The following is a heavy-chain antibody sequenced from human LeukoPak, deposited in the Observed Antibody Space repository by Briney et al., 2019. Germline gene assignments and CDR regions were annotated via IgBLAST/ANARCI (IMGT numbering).Heavy chain of an antibody. J-gene: IGHJ6*02. CDR3: ARDFPVPAAIVQYYYYGMDV. CDR2: ISSSGNTI. V-gene: IGHV3-11*01. CDR1: GFTFSDYY. D-gene: IGHD2-2*02. Sequence: GGSLRLSCAASGFTFSDYYMSWIRQAPGKGLEWVSYISSSGNTIYYADSVKGRFTISRDNAKNSLYLQMNSLRAEDTAVYYCARDFPVPAAIVQYYYYGMDVWGQGTTVTVSS.